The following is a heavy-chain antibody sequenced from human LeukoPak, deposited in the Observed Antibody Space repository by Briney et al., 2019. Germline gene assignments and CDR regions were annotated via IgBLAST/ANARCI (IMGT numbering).Heavy chain of an antibody. CDR2: FNPEDGET. CDR3: ATWIVVVPPLNGYLDY. V-gene: IGHV1-24*01. Sequence: GASVRVSCKVSGYTLTELSMHWVGQAPGKGLEWMGGFNPEDGETIYAQKFQGRVTMTEDTSTNRAYMELSSLRSEDTAVYYCATWIVVVPPLNGYLDYWGQGTLVTVSS. CDR1: GYTLTELS. D-gene: IGHD3-22*01. J-gene: IGHJ4*02.